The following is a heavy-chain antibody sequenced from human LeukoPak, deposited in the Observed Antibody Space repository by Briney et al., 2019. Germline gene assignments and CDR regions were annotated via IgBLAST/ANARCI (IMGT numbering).Heavy chain of an antibody. CDR1: GESFSGYY. J-gene: IGHJ6*03. CDR3: ARVGVHYGSGSSPVLYYYYYMDV. V-gene: IGHV4-34*01. D-gene: IGHD3-10*01. CDR2: INQSGST. Sequence: SETLSLTCGVYGESFSGYYWSWIRQPPGKGLEWIGEINQSGSTNYNPSLKSRVTISVDTSKNHFSLKLSSVTAEDTAVYYCARVGVHYGSGSSPVLYYYYYMDVWGKGTTVTISS.